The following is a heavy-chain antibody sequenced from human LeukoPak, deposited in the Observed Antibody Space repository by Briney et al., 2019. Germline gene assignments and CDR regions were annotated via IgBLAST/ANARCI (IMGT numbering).Heavy chain of an antibody. Sequence: GGSLRLSCAASGFTFSSYEMNWVRQAPGKGLEWVSSISGGSGYIYHADSLKGRFTISRDNTKNSLYLQMTSLRADDTAVYYCARGGRFLDYWGQGALVTVSS. D-gene: IGHD3-10*01. J-gene: IGHJ4*02. CDR3: ARGGRFLDY. CDR1: GFTFSSYE. CDR2: ISGGSGYI. V-gene: IGHV3-21*01.